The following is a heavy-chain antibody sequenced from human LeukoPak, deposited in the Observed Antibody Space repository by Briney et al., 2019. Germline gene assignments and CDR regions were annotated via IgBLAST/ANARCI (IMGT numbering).Heavy chain of an antibody. V-gene: IGHV4-34*01. CDR3: ASISAGGDFDY. J-gene: IGHJ4*02. D-gene: IGHD1-14*01. CDR2: IYYSGGT. CDR1: GGSFSGYY. Sequence: SETLSLTCAVYGGSFSGYYWSWIRQPPGKELEWIGSIYYSGGTYYNPSLKSRVTISVDTSKNQFSLKLSSVTAADTAVYYCASISAGGDFDYWGQGTLVTVSS.